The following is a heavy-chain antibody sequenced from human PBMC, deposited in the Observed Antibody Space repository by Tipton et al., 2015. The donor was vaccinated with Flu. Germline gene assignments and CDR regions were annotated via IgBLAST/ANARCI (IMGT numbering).Heavy chain of an antibody. D-gene: IGHD3-10*02. CDR3: ARMMLTQYSYYTMAV. CDR2: IYYSGTT. Sequence: GLVKPSETLSLTCSVSGGSVTIRGYCWGWFRRPPGKGLEYIGTIYYSGTTCHNPSLKSRLSPSMDASRNQFSLRLSSVTDADTAVYYCARMMLTQYSYYTMAVWGQETALAVAS. J-gene: IGHJ6*02. V-gene: IGHV4-39*07. CDR1: GGSVTIRGYC.